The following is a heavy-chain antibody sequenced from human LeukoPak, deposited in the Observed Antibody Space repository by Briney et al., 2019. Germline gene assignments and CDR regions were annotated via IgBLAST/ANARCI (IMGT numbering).Heavy chain of an antibody. Sequence: ASVKVSCKASGYTFTSYAMNWVRQAPGQGLEWMGWINPNSGGTNYAQKFQGRVTMTRDTSISTAYMELSRLRSDDTAVYYCARARLRWRTADAFDIWGQGTMVTVSS. J-gene: IGHJ3*02. V-gene: IGHV1-2*02. D-gene: IGHD4-23*01. CDR2: INPNSGGT. CDR3: ARARLRWRTADAFDI. CDR1: GYTFTSYA.